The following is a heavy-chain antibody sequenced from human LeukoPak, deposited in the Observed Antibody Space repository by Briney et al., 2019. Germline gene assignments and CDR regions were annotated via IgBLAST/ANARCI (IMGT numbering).Heavy chain of an antibody. Sequence: SETLSLTCTVSGPSISSYYWSWIRQPAGKGLEWIGRIYTSGSTNYNPSLKSRVTMSVDTSKNQFSLKLSSVTAADTAVYYCARDGGYCSGGSCYASWFDPWGQGTLVTVSS. CDR1: GPSISSYY. CDR2: IYTSGST. CDR3: ARDGGYCSGGSCYASWFDP. J-gene: IGHJ5*02. V-gene: IGHV4-4*07. D-gene: IGHD2-15*01.